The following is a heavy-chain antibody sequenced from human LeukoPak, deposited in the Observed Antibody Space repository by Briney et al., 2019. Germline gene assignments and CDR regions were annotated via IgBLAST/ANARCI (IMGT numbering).Heavy chain of an antibody. CDR3: ARPYDSSGYYVGY. V-gene: IGHV4-4*02. J-gene: IGHJ4*02. CDR2: INHSGST. Sequence: SGTLSLTCAVSGGSISSSNWWSWIRQPPGKGLEWIGEINHSGSTNYNPSLKSRVTISVDTSKNQFSLKLSSVTAADTAVYYCARPYDSSGYYVGYWGQGTLVTVSS. CDR1: GGSISSSNW. D-gene: IGHD3-22*01.